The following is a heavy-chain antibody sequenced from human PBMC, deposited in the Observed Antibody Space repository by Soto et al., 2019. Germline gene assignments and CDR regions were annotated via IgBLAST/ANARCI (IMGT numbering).Heavy chain of an antibody. J-gene: IGHJ4*02. CDR1: GYTFTDYA. Sequence: ASVKVSCKASGYTFTDYAIHWVRQAPGQRLEWMGWINGGNGNTKYSQNFKGRVTISRDASASTAYMELSSLRSEDTAVYHCARSCDGCNSFDYWGQGALVTVSS. V-gene: IGHV1-3*01. CDR3: ARSCDGCNSFDY. D-gene: IGHD2-15*01. CDR2: INGGNGNT.